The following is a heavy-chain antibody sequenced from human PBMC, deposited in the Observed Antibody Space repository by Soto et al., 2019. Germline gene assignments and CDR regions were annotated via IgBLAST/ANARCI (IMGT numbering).Heavy chain of an antibody. V-gene: IGHV3-15*01. CDR2: IKSKADGGTA. CDR3: TTGIYYDILTGYHNVAY. CDR1: GFNLSHPW. J-gene: IGHJ4*02. D-gene: IGHD3-9*01. Sequence: GGSLRLSCVASGFNLSHPWMTWVRQAAGKGLEWVGRIKSKADGGTADYAAPVKGRATISRDDSKNTVYLQMNSLKTEDTAVYYCTTGIYYDILTGYHNVAYWGQGALVTVSS.